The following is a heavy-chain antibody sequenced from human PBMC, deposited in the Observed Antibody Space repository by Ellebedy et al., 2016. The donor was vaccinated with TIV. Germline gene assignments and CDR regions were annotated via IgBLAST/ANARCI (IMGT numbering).Heavy chain of an antibody. J-gene: IGHJ6*02. CDR3: ARHNHPYGDYEGDYYGMDV. Sequence: MPSETLSLTCTVSGGSISSSSYYWGWIRQPPGKGLEWIGSIYYSGSTYYNPSLKSRVTMSVDTSKNQFSLKLSSVTAADTAVYYCARHNHPYGDYEGDYYGMDVWGQGTTVTVSS. D-gene: IGHD4-17*01. V-gene: IGHV4-39*01. CDR1: GGSISSSSYY. CDR2: IYYSGST.